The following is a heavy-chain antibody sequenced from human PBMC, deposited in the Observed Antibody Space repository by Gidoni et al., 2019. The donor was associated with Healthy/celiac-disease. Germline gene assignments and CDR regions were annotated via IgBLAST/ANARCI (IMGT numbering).Heavy chain of an antibody. Sequence: QVQLQQWGAGLLKPSETLSLTCAVYGGSFSGYYWSWIRQPPGKGLEWIGEIKHSGSTKYNPSLKSRVTIAVDTSKNQFSLKLTSVTAADTAVYYCARVRLPAARVFDYWGQGTLVTVSS. V-gene: IGHV4-34*01. J-gene: IGHJ4*02. D-gene: IGHD2-2*01. CDR3: ARVRLPAARVFDY. CDR2: IKHSGST. CDR1: GGSFSGYY.